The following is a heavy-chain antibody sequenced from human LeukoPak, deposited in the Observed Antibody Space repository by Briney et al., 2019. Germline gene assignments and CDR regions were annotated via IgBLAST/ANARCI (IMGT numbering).Heavy chain of an antibody. V-gene: IGHV3-7*03. CDR2: IKPDGSDE. CDR1: GFTFSTYW. D-gene: IGHD6-19*01. Sequence: HPGGSLRLSCAASGFTFSTYWMSWVRQAPGKGLEWVAYIKPDGSDEYYVDSVEGRFTISRDNAKNSLYLQMNSLRAEDTAVYYCAKDHSGIAVAGCDYWGQGTLVTVSS. CDR3: AKDHSGIAVAGCDY. J-gene: IGHJ4*02.